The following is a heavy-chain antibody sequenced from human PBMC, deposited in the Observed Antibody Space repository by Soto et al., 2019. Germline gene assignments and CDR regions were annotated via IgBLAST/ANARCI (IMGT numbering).Heavy chain of an antibody. D-gene: IGHD3-3*01. CDR3: VRPWRY. J-gene: IGHJ4*02. V-gene: IGHV1-8*02. CDR2: MSPKNGDV. CDR1: GYSFSNFD. Sequence: QVRLVQSGTEVKKAGASVKVSCMVSGYSFSNFDINWVRQATGQGLEWMGWMSPKNGDVGYAQKFQVRVTMTSNNSINTAYMELNNLRPEDTAVYYCVRPWRYWGQGSPVTV.